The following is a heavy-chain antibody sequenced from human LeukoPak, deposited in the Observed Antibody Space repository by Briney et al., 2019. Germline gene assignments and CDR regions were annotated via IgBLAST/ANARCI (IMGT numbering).Heavy chain of an antibody. J-gene: IGHJ4*02. Sequence: PGGSLRLSCAASGFTFSSYAMSWVRQAPGKGLEWVSAISGSGGSTYYADSVKGRFTISRDNSKNTLYLQMNSLRAEDTAVYYCAKCITGSGWYYYFDYWGQGTLVTVSS. CDR3: AKCITGSGWYYYFDY. CDR2: ISGSGGST. CDR1: GFTFSSYA. D-gene: IGHD6-19*01. V-gene: IGHV3-23*01.